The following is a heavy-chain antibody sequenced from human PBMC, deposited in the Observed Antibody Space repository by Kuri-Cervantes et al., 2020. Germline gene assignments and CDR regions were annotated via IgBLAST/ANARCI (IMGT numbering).Heavy chain of an antibody. D-gene: IGHD3-10*01. V-gene: IGHV3-48*03. J-gene: IGHJ6*02. Sequence: GESLKISCAASGFTFSSYEMNWVRQAPGKGLEWVSYISSSGSTIYYADSVKGRFTISRDNAKNSLYLQMNSLRAEDTAVYYCARATPYYYGSGSYLSPCGMDVWGQGTTVTVSS. CDR3: ARATPYYYGSGSYLSPCGMDV. CDR2: ISSSGSTI. CDR1: GFTFSSYE.